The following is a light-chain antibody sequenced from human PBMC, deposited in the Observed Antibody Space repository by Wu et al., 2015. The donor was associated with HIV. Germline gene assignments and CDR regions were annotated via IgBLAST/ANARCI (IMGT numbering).Light chain of an antibody. CDR2: AAS. V-gene: IGKV3-20*01. Sequence: EIVLTQSPGTLSLSPGERATLHCGASQSVSSNSLAWYQQKFGQAPRLLIYAASNRTTGIPDRYSGSGSGTDFTLTIRRLEPEDFAVYYCQQYGSSRSFGQGTKLEMK. CDR3: QQYGSSRS. CDR1: QSVSSNS. J-gene: IGKJ2*03.